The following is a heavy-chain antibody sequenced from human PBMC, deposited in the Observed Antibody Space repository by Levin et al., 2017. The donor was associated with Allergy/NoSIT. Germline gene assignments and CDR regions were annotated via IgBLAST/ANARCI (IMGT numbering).Heavy chain of an antibody. V-gene: IGHV3-30*04. Sequence: GGSLRLSCVASGFTFSAYAMHWVRQAPGRGLEWVAVISSNGNIIYNADSVKGRFTISRGNSNNTLYLQMNSLRVEDTSVYYCARDYLTYTGTRDRTDGWGQGTNVTVSS. CDR1: GFTFSAYA. J-gene: IGHJ6*02. CDR2: ISSNGNII. CDR3: ARDYLTYTGTRDRTDG. D-gene: IGHD3-10*01.